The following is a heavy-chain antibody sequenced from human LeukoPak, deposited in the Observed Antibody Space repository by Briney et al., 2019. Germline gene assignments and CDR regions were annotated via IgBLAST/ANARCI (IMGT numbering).Heavy chain of an antibody. J-gene: IGHJ4*02. CDR1: GGSFSGYY. CDR3: ARTRGDYYDSSGYYSAFDY. Sequence: SETLSLTCAVYGGSFSGYYWSWIRQPPGKGLEWIGEINHSGSANYNPSLKSRVTISVDMSKNQFSLKLNSVTAADTAVYYCARTRGDYYDSSGYYSAFDYWGQGTLVTVSS. V-gene: IGHV4-34*01. CDR2: INHSGSA. D-gene: IGHD3-22*01.